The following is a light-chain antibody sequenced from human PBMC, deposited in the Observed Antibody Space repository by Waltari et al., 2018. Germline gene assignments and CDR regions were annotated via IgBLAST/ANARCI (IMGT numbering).Light chain of an antibody. J-gene: IGKJ1*01. CDR2: WAS. Sequence: DIVMTQSPDSLTVSLGERDTINCKSSQSILYSSNNLNYLAWYQQRPGQPPKLLIYWASTRESGVPDRFSGSGSGTDFTLTISSLQAEDVAVYYCQQYYGSPPWTFGQGTKVEIK. CDR3: QQYYGSPPWT. V-gene: IGKV4-1*01. CDR1: QSILYSSNNLNY.